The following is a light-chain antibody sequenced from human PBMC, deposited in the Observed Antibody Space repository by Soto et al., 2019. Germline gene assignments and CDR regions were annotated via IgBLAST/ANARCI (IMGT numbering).Light chain of an antibody. V-gene: IGKV3-15*01. CDR2: GAS. J-gene: IGKJ1*01. CDR1: QSISGN. Sequence: EIVMTQSPATLSVSPGESATLSCRASQSISGNLAWYQHKPGQSPRLLIYGASTRATGIPARFSGSGSGTEFILTISSLLSGDCAVYYCQWYGDWPRTFGQGSKVEIK. CDR3: QWYGDWPRT.